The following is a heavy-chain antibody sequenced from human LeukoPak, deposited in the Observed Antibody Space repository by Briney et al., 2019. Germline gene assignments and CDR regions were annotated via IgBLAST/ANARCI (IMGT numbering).Heavy chain of an antibody. D-gene: IGHD5-24*01. V-gene: IGHV3-66*01. CDR3: ARDVYGDGYNSFDY. J-gene: IGHJ4*02. Sequence: GGSLRLSCAVSGFIVSSNHMNWVRQAPGKGLEWVSVIYSGGYSGGGPFYADSVKGRSTTSSDSSKNTLFLQMHSLRAEDTAVYYCARDVYGDGYNSFDYWGLGILVTVSS. CDR1: GFIVSSNH. CDR2: IYSGGYSGGGP.